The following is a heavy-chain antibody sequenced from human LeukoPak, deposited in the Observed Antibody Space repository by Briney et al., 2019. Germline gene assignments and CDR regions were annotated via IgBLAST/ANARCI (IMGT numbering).Heavy chain of an antibody. CDR1: GGSISSSSYY. CDR3: ARLDYGGNSRSLDY. Sequence: SETLSLTCTVSGGSISSSSYYWGWIRQPPGKGLEWIGSIYYSGSTYYNPSLKSRVTISVDTSKNQFSLKLSSVTAADTAVYYCARLDYGGNSRSLDYWGQGTLVTVSS. V-gene: IGHV4-39*07. D-gene: IGHD4-23*01. J-gene: IGHJ4*02. CDR2: IYYSGST.